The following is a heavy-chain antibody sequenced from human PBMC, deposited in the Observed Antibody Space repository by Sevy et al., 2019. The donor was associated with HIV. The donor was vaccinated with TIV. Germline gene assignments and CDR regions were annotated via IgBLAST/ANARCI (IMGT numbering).Heavy chain of an antibody. D-gene: IGHD3-10*01. Sequence: GGSLRLSCAVSGLNVSDYFMAWIRQAPGRGPEWVSYISSSGTIIYYRDSVKGRFTISRDNAKNPLYLQMNSLRPEDTAMYYCARDLASGSFYSLYFDYWGQGTLVTVSS. J-gene: IGHJ4*02. CDR1: GLNVSDYF. CDR2: ISSSGTII. CDR3: ARDLASGSFYSLYFDY. V-gene: IGHV3-11*01.